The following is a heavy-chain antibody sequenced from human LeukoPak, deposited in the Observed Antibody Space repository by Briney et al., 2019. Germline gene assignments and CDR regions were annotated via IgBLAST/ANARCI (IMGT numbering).Heavy chain of an antibody. V-gene: IGHV3-15*01. CDR2: IKSKTDGGTT. Sequence: GGSLRLSCAASAFTFSSYWMHGVRQAPGKGLEWVGRIKSKTDGGTTDYAAPVKGRFTISRDDSKNTLYLQMNSLKTEDTAVYYCTTLPNFYYDSSRAMLVVDFWGQGTLVSVSS. CDR1: AFTFSSYW. CDR3: TTLPNFYYDSSRAMLVVDF. D-gene: IGHD3-22*01. J-gene: IGHJ4*02.